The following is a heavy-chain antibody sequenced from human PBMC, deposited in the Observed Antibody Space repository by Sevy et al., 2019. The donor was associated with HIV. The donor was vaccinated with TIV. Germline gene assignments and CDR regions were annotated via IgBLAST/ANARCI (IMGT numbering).Heavy chain of an antibody. CDR1: GGSISSGGYY. V-gene: IGHV4-31*03. J-gene: IGHJ3*02. CDR2: IYYSGST. CDR3: ARDRSTAFDI. Sequence: SETLSLTCTVSGGSISSGGYYWSWIRQHPGKGLVWIGCIYYSGSTYYNPSLKSRVTISVDTSKNQLSLKLSSVTAADTDVYYCARDRSTAFDIWGQGTMVTVSS.